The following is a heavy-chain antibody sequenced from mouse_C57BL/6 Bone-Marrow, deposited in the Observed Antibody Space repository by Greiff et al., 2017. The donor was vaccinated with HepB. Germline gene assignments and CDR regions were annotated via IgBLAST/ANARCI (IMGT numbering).Heavy chain of an antibody. V-gene: IGHV1-61*01. Sequence: QVQLQQPGAELVRPGSSVKLSCKASGYTFTSYWMDWVKQRPGQGLEWIGNIYPSDSETHYNQKFKDKATLTVDKSSSTAYMQLSSLTSEDSAVYYCAIKDYGNYFDYWGQGTTLTVSS. CDR3: AIKDYGNYFDY. CDR2: IYPSDSET. CDR1: GYTFTSYW. J-gene: IGHJ2*01. D-gene: IGHD2-1*01.